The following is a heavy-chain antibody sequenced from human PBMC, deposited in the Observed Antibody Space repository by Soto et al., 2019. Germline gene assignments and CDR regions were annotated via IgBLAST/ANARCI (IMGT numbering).Heavy chain of an antibody. D-gene: IGHD3-10*01. CDR1: GYSISSSNW. CDR2: IYYSGST. J-gene: IGHJ5*02. CDR3: ARIFTGSGSYPSWFDP. V-gene: IGHV4-28*01. Sequence: QVQLQESGPGLVKPSDTLSLTCAVSGYSISSSNWWGWIRQPPGKGLEWIGYIYYSGSTYYNPSLKSRVTMSVDTSKNQCSLKLSSVTAVDTAVYYCARIFTGSGSYPSWFDPWGQGTLVTVSS.